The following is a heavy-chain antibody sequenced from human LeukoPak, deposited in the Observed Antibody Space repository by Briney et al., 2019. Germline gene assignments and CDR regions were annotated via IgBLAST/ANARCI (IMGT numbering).Heavy chain of an antibody. CDR1: GFTFSSYG. CDR2: IWYDGSNK. Sequence: PGGSLRLSCAASGFTFSSYGMHWVRQAPGKGLEWVAVIWYDGSNKYYADSVKGRFTISRDNSKNTLYLQMNSLRAEDTAVYYCARGKQFWSGYYTGIGYWGQGTLVTVSS. D-gene: IGHD3-3*01. J-gene: IGHJ4*02. V-gene: IGHV3-33*01. CDR3: ARGKQFWSGYYTGIGY.